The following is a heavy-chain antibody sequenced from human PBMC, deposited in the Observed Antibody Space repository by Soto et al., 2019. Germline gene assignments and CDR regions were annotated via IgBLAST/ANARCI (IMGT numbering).Heavy chain of an antibody. CDR1: GGSFSGYY. Sequence: SETLSLTCAVYGGSFSGYYWSWIRQPPGKGLEWIGEINHSGSTNYNPSLKSRVTISIDTSMKQFSLRLNSVTAADTAVYYCARGRQYYGSTSYTSPYWGQGTLVTVSS. J-gene: IGHJ4*02. CDR2: INHSGST. V-gene: IGHV4-34*01. CDR3: ARGRQYYGSTSYTSPY. D-gene: IGHD3-10*01.